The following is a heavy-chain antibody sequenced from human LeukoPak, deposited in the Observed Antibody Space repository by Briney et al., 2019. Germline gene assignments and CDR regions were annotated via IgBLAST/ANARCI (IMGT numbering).Heavy chain of an antibody. J-gene: IGHJ6*03. V-gene: IGHV3-48*04. CDR2: ISSSSFKI. D-gene: IGHD6-13*01. Sequence: GGSLRLSCAASEFTFVRYAMNWVRQAPGKGLEWVSYISSSSFKIGYADSVKGRFTISRDNSKNSLYLQMDSLRVEDTAVYYCVRDPPYGSSWYYYMNVWGKGTTVTVSS. CDR1: EFTFVRYA. CDR3: VRDPPYGSSWYYYMNV.